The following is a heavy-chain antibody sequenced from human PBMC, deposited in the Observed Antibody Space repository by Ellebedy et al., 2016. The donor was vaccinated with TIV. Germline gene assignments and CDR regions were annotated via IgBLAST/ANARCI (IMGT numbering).Heavy chain of an antibody. Sequence: GESLKISCAASGFTFSNYWMSWVRQAPGKGLEWVANIKQDGSDKYYVDSVKGRFSISRDNAKNSLYLQMNSLRAEDTAVYYCARDLGYCSRGSCRQSHFDYWGQGTLVTVSS. CDR2: IKQDGSDK. CDR3: ARDLGYCSRGSCRQSHFDY. CDR1: GFTFSNYW. J-gene: IGHJ4*02. D-gene: IGHD2-15*01. V-gene: IGHV3-7*03.